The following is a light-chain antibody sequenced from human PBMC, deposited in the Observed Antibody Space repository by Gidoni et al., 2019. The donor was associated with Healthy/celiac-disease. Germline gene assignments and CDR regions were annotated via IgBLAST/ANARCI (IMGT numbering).Light chain of an antibody. CDR3: QQSYSTPPYT. Sequence: QMTQSQSSLSASVGDRVTIMCLSSHSISSYLNWYQQQPEKAPKLLIYAASSLQSGVPSRFSGSGSGRDFTLTISSLQPGYFATYFCQQSYSTPPYTFGQVTKLEIK. J-gene: IGKJ2*01. CDR2: AAS. CDR1: HSISSY. V-gene: IGKV1-39*01.